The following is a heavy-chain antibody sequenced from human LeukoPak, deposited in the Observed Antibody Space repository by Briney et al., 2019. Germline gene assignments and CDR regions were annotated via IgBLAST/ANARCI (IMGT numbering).Heavy chain of an antibody. CDR3: ARAGYCGGDCYSDY. V-gene: IGHV4-59*08. Sequence: SETLSLTCTVSGGSISSYYWSWIRQPPGKGLEWIGYIYYSGSTNYNPSLKSRVTISVDTSKNQFSLKLSSVTAADTAVYYCARAGYCGGDCYSDYWGQGTLVTVS. J-gene: IGHJ4*02. D-gene: IGHD2-21*02. CDR2: IYYSGST. CDR1: GGSISSYY.